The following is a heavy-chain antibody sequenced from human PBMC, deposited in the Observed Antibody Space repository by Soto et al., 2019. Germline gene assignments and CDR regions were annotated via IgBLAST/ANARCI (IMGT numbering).Heavy chain of an antibody. CDR1: GFTFSSYA. Sequence: PGGSLRLSCAASGFTFSSYAMSWVRQAPGKGLEWVSAISGSGGSTYYADSVKGRFTISRDNSKNTLYLQMNSLRAEDTAVYYCAKATTARGDTAMIYCGGDCHHFDYWGQGTLVTVSS. V-gene: IGHV3-23*01. CDR3: AKATTARGDTAMIYCGGDCHHFDY. D-gene: IGHD2-21*01. J-gene: IGHJ4*02. CDR2: ISGSGGST.